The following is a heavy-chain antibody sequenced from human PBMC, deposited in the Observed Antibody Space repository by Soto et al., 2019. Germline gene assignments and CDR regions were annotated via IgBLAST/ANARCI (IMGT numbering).Heavy chain of an antibody. J-gene: IGHJ6*02. CDR1: GGTFSSYA. D-gene: IGHD5-12*01. CDR2: IIPIFGTA. CDR3: ARTSGRDGYNYEAYYYYYGMDV. V-gene: IGHV1-69*01. Sequence: SCKASGGTFSSYAISWVRQAPGQGLEWMGGIIPIFGTANYAQKFQGRVTITADESTSTAYMELSSLRSEDTAVYYCARTSGRDGYNYEAYYYYYGMDVWGQGTKVTVSS.